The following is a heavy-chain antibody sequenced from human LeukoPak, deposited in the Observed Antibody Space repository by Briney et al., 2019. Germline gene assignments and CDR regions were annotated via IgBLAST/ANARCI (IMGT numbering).Heavy chain of an antibody. Sequence: PSETLSLTCTVSGGSINSGDYYWVWIRQPPGKGLEWIGSIYYSGSTSYNPSLKSRVTMTVGTSKSQFSLKLSSVTAADTAVYYCARDGSGYYDTSGYRNWGQGTLVTVSS. CDR2: IYYSGST. CDR3: ARDGSGYYDTSGYRN. D-gene: IGHD3-22*01. V-gene: IGHV4-39*07. CDR1: GGSINSGDYY. J-gene: IGHJ4*02.